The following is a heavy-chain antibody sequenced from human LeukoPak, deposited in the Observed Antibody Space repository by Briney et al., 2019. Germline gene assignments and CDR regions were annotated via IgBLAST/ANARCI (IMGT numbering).Heavy chain of an antibody. V-gene: IGHV1-2*04. D-gene: IGHD3-16*02. J-gene: IGHJ4*02. CDR2: INPNSGGT. Sequence: ASVKVSCKASGYTFTGYYMHWVRQAPGQGLEWMGWINPNSGGTNYAQKFQGWVTMTRDTSISTAYMELSRLRSDDTAVYYCARGSYVWGSYRYTDHFDYWGQGTLVTVSS. CDR3: ARGSYVWGSYRYTDHFDY. CDR1: GYTFTGYY.